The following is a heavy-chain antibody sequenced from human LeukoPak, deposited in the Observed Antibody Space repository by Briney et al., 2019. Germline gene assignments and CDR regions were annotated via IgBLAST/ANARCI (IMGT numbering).Heavy chain of an antibody. J-gene: IGHJ6*03. D-gene: IGHD3-10*01. CDR2: IYYSGTT. Sequence: SETLSLTCTVSGGSISSSHYYWGWIRQTPGKGLEWIGTIYYSGTTYYNPSLENRATISEDTSKNQFSLTLRSATAADTAVYYCARQISDYYYYYIDVWGKGTTVTVSS. CDR1: GGSISSSHYY. V-gene: IGHV4-39*01. CDR3: ARQISDYYYYYIDV.